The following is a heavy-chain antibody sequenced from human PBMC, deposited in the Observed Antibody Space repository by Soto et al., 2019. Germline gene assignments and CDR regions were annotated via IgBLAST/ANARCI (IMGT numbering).Heavy chain of an antibody. CDR3: AKDGDGLEWLLSYYYYYYGMDV. D-gene: IGHD3-3*01. CDR2: ISYDGSNK. Sequence: GGSLRLSCAASGFTFSSYGMHWFRQAPGKGLEWVAVISYDGSNKYYADSVKGRFTISRDNSKNTLYLQMNSLRAEDTAVYYCAKDGDGLEWLLSYYYYYYGMDVWGQGTTVTVSS. J-gene: IGHJ6*02. V-gene: IGHV3-30*18. CDR1: GFTFSSYG.